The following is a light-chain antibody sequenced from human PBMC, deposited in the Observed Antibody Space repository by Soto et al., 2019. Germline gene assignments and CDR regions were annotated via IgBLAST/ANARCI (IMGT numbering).Light chain of an antibody. CDR3: QQRSNWPVT. Sequence: EIVLTQSPATLSLSPGEGATLSCRASQSVSSYLAWYQQKPGQAPRLLIYDASNRATGIPARFSGNGSGTDFTLTISSLEPEDFAVYYCQQRSNWPVTFGLGT. CDR2: DAS. V-gene: IGKV3-11*01. J-gene: IGKJ1*01. CDR1: QSVSSY.